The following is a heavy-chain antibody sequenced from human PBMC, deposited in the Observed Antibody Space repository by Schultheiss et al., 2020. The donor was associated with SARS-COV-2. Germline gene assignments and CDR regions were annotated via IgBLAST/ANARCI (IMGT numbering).Heavy chain of an antibody. CDR2: IIPIFGTA. D-gene: IGHD2-15*01. J-gene: IGHJ4*02. CDR1: GGTFSSYA. CDR3: AGEGEYCSGGSCYSVALDY. Sequence: SVKVSCKASGGTFSSYAISWVRQAPGQGLEWMGGIIPIFGTANYAQKFQGRVTITADESTSTAYMELSSLRSEDTAVYYCAGEGEYCSGGSCYSVALDYWGQGTLVTVAS. V-gene: IGHV1-69*13.